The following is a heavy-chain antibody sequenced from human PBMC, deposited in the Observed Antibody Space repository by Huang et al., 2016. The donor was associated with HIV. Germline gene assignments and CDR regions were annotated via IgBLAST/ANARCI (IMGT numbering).Heavy chain of an antibody. J-gene: IGHJ3*02. CDR2: MPQSGDT. V-gene: IGHV4-4*07. Sequence: QVHLQESGPGLVKPSETLSLICTVSGVSTRTYFWSWIRQPAGKGPECITRMPQSGDTKANPSLRSRVNKSVDTSKNHLSLRLTSVTAADTAVYYCARDDRNAFDIWGQGIMVIVSS. CDR1: GVSTRTYF. CDR3: ARDDRNAFDI.